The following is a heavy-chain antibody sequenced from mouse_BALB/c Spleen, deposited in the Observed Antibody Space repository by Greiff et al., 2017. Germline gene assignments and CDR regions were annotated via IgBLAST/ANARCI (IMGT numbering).Heavy chain of an antibody. CDR2: ISCYNGAT. V-gene: IGHV1S34*01. D-gene: IGHD2-1*01. J-gene: IGHJ3*01. CDR1: GYSFTGYY. CDR3: ARAEGNYWFAY. Sequence: LVKTGASVKISCKASGYSFTGYYMHWVKQSHGQSLEWIGYISCYNGATSYNQKFKGKATFTVDTSSSTAYMQFNSLTSEDSAVYYCARAEGNYWFAYWGQGTLVTVSA.